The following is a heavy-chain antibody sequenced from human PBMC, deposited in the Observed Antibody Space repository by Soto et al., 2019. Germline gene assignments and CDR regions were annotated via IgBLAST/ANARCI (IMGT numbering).Heavy chain of an antibody. D-gene: IGHD3-10*01. CDR1: GYIFTKFP. V-gene: IGHV1-3*01. CDR3: ARKDYYAAGTYYFEN. J-gene: IGHJ4*02. Sequence: QVQLVQSGAEVKRPGASVKVSCRASGYIFTKFPIHWVRQAPGQRLERMGWINPANGDTGYSQSFQGRVTISRDTSANTAYMELNSLESGETAVYYCARKDYYAAGTYYFENWGQGTLITVSS. CDR2: INPANGDT.